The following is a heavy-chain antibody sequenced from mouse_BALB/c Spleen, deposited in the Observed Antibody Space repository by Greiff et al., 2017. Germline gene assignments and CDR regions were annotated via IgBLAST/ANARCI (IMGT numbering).Heavy chain of an antibody. V-gene: IGHV2-6-7*01. J-gene: IGHJ3*01. CDR2: IWGGGST. CDR1: GFSLTGYG. Sequence: QVQLQQSGPGLVAPSQSLSITCTVSGFSLTGYGVNWVRQPPGKGLEWLGMIWGGGSTDYNSALKSRLSISKDNSKSQVFLKMNSLQTDDTARYYCARTYGNPLWFAYWGQGTLVTVSA. D-gene: IGHD2-1*01. CDR3: ARTYGNPLWFAY.